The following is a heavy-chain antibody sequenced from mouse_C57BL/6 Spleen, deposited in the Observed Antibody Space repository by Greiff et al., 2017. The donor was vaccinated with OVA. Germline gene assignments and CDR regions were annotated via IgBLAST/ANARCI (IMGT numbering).Heavy chain of an antibody. Sequence: VQLQQSGAELVRPGASVKLSCTASGFNIKDDYMHWVKQRPEQGLEWIGWIDPENGDTDYASKFQGKATLTADTSSNTAYLQLSSLTSEDTAVYYGTTTYYSNLYAMDYWGQGTSGTVPS. CDR3: TTTYYSNLYAMDY. D-gene: IGHD2-5*01. CDR2: IDPENGDT. CDR1: GFNIKDDY. J-gene: IGHJ4*01. V-gene: IGHV14-4*01.